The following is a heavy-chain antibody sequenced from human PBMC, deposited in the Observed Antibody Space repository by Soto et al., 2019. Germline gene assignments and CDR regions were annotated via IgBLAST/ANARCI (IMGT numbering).Heavy chain of an antibody. V-gene: IGHV3-30*18. CDR1: GFSFSVFG. D-gene: IGHD3-3*01. CDR3: AKDKVPYFDYWSRQRWFDP. J-gene: IGHJ5*02. CDR2: ISNDGSKR. Sequence: GGSLRLSCVASGFSFSVFGMHWVRQFPGKGLEWVAGISNDGSKRYYIESVEGRFTISRDDSKNTLYLQMDSLRVDDTAVYYCAKDKVPYFDYWSRQRWFDPWGQGTPVTVSS.